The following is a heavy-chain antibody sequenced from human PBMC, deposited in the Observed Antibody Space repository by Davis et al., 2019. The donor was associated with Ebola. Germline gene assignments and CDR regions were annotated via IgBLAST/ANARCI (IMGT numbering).Heavy chain of an antibody. D-gene: IGHD4-17*01. CDR2: MNSDGSST. J-gene: IGHJ5*02. V-gene: IGHV3-74*01. CDR1: GCTFSSYW. CDR3: ARLGYGDYWRWFDP. Sequence: PGGSLRLSCAASGCTFSSYWMHWVRHAPGKGLVWVSGMNSDGSSTSYADSVKGRFTISRDNAKNTLYLQMNSLRAEDTAVYYCARLGYGDYWRWFDPWGQGTLVTVSS.